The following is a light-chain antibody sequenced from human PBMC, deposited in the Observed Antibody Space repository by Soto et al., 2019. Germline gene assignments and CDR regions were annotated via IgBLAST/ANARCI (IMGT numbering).Light chain of an antibody. V-gene: IGKV3-11*01. CDR2: DAS. CDR3: QWRSDWPPRLT. J-gene: IGKJ4*01. Sequence: EVVLTQSPATLSLSPGERATLSCRASESIGNYLAWYQQKLGQAPKLLIYDASHRALGIPARFSGDGSGTDFTLPISSLQPEDFAVYYCQWRSDWPPRLTFGGGTKVEIK. CDR1: ESIGNY.